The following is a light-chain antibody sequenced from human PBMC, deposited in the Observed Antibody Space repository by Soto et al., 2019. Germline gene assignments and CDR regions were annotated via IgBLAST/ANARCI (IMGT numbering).Light chain of an antibody. Sequence: EVVLTQSPGTLSLSPGERATLSCRASQSVSRNYLAWYQQTPGQAPRLLVYGASTRASDIEGRFSGSGSGTDFTLTISRLEPDDFAVYYCQQYGSSPPYSFVQGTKLEIK. J-gene: IGKJ2*01. V-gene: IGKV3-20*01. CDR3: QQYGSSPPYS. CDR2: GAS. CDR1: QSVSRNY.